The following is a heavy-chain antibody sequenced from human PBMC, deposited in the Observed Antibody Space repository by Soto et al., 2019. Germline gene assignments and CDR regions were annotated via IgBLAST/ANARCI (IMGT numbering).Heavy chain of an antibody. CDR3: ARDSHGSGSYNWFDP. Sequence: ASVKVSCKASGYTFTSYAMHWVRQAPGQRLEWMGWINAGNGNTKYSQKFQGRVTITRDTSASTAYMELSSLRSEDTAVYYCARDSHGSGSYNWFDPWGQGTRVTVSS. V-gene: IGHV1-3*01. CDR2: INAGNGNT. D-gene: IGHD3-10*01. CDR1: GYTFTSYA. J-gene: IGHJ5*02.